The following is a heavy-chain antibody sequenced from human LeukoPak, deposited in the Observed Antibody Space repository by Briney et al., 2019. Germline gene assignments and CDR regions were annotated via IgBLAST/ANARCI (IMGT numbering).Heavy chain of an antibody. CDR3: ARDSMFTSGSCSGEVDAFDI. D-gene: IGHD1-26*01. Sequence: GGSLRLSCAASGFTFSSYSMNWVRQAPGKGLEWVSSISSSSSYIYYADSVKGRFIISRDNAKNSLYLQMNSLRAEDTAVYYCARDSMFTSGSCSGEVDAFDIWGQGTMVTVSS. CDR1: GFTFSSYS. J-gene: IGHJ3*02. V-gene: IGHV3-21*01. CDR2: ISSSSSYI.